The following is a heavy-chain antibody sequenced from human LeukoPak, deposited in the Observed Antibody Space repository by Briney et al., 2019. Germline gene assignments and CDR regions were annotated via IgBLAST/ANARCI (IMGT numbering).Heavy chain of an antibody. V-gene: IGHV3-66*01. CDR2: FYSGGST. Sequence: PGGSLRLSCAASGFTVSSNYMSWVRQAPGQGLEWVSVFYSGGSTYYADSVKGRFTISRDNSKNTLYLQMNSLRAGDTAVYSCAAEWELGYWGQGTLVTVSS. CDR1: GFTVSSNY. D-gene: IGHD1-26*01. J-gene: IGHJ4*02. CDR3: AAEWELGY.